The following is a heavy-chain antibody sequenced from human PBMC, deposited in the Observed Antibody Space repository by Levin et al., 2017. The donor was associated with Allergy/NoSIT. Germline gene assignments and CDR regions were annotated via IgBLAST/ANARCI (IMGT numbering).Heavy chain of an antibody. Sequence: SETLSLTCTVSGGSISSYYWSWIRQPPGKGLEWIGYIYYSGSTNYNPSLKSRVTISVDTSKNQFSLKLSSVTAADTAVYYCARHPGAGGADYWGQGTLVTVSS. CDR2: IYYSGST. V-gene: IGHV4-59*08. J-gene: IGHJ4*02. CDR3: ARHPGAGGADY. CDR1: GGSISSYY. D-gene: IGHD3-10*01.